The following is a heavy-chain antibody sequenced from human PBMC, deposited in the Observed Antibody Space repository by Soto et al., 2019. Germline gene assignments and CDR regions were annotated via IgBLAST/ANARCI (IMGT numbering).Heavy chain of an antibody. V-gene: IGHV1-18*01. CDR1: GYSFTSYG. CDR2: ISAYNGNK. D-gene: IGHD6-13*01. CDR3: ARDLGQQLVDY. J-gene: IGHJ4*02. Sequence: ASVKVSCKASGYSFTSYGISWVRQAPGQGLEWMGWISAYNGNKKYAQKLQGRVTMTTDTSTSTAYMELRSLRSDDTAVYYCARDLGQQLVDYWGQGAQVTVSS.